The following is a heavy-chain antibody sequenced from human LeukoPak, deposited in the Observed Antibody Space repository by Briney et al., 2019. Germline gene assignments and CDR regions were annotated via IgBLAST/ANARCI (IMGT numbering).Heavy chain of an antibody. CDR2: IIPIFGTA. Sequence: SVTVSCKASGGTFSSYAISWVRQAPGQGLEWMGGIIPIFGTANYAQKFQGRVTITADESTSTAYMELSSLRSEDTAVYYCAKALTYFRPLGTFVLWGRGTLVPVPS. CDR3: AKALTYFRPLGTFVL. D-gene: IGHD7-27*01. J-gene: IGHJ2*01. CDR1: GGTFSSYA. V-gene: IGHV1-69*13.